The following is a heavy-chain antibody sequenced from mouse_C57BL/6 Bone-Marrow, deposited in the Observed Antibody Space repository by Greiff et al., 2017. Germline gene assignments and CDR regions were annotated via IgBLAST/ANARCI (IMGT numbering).Heavy chain of an antibody. J-gene: IGHJ2*01. CDR2: ISYDGSN. CDR3: ASGWLLFDD. V-gene: IGHV3-6*01. Sequence: VHLKESGPGLVKPSQSLSLTCSVTGYSFTGGYYWNWIRQFQGNKLEWMGYISYDGSNNYNPSLKNRISITRDTSKNQFFLKLNSLTTEDTATYYCASGWLLFDDWGQGTTLTVSS. CDR1: GYSFTGGYY. D-gene: IGHD2-3*01.